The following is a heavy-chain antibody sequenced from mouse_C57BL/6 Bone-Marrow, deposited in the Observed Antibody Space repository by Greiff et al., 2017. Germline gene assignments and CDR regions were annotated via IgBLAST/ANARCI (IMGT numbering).Heavy chain of an antibody. Sequence: VQLQQSGAELVMPGASVKLSCKASGYTFTSYWMHWVKQRPGQGLEWIGEIDPSDSYTNYNQKFKGQSTLTVDKSSSTAYMQLSSLTSEDSSVYYCARTGFDCWGQGTTLTVSS. D-gene: IGHD4-1*01. CDR3: ARTGFDC. CDR1: GYTFTSYW. J-gene: IGHJ2*01. V-gene: IGHV1-69*01. CDR2: IDPSDSYT.